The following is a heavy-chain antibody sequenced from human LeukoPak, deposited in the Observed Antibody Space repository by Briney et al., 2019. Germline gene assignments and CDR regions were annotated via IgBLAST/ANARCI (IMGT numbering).Heavy chain of an antibody. Sequence: GGSLRLSCAASGFTVSSNYMSWVRQAPGKGLEWVSVIYSGGSTYYADSVKGRFTISRDNSKNTPYLQMNSLRAEDTAVYYCATEWELRGHFDYWGQGTLVTVSS. CDR1: GFTVSSNY. CDR3: ATEWELRGHFDY. D-gene: IGHD1-26*01. J-gene: IGHJ4*02. V-gene: IGHV3-66*02. CDR2: IYSGGST.